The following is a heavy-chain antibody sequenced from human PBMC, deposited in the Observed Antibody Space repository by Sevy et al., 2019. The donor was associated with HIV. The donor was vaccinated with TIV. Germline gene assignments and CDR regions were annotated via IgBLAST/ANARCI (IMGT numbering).Heavy chain of an antibody. V-gene: IGHV4-34*01. CDR3: ARGRQYCTTGVCYGYYYMDV. D-gene: IGHD2-8*01. CDR2: INHSGST. CDR1: GGSFSGYY. Sequence: SETLSLTCAVYGGSFSGYYWSWIRQPPGKGLEWIGEINHSGSTNYNPSLKSRVTISVDTSKNQFSLKLSSVTAADTAVYSCARGRQYCTTGVCYGYYYMDVWGKGTTVTVSS. J-gene: IGHJ6*03.